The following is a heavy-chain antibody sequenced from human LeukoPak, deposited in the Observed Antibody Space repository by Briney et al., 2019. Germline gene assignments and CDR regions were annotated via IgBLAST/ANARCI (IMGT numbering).Heavy chain of an antibody. V-gene: IGHV3-53*01. J-gene: IGHJ5*02. CDR3: ARDAPQVPAAGVLAS. D-gene: IGHD6-13*01. Sequence: GGSLRLSCAASGFTVSDNYMSWVRQAPGKGLEWVSVMYSRGDTYYANSVKGRFTFSRDISKNTLYLQMNGLRTEDTAMYYCARDAPQVPAAGVLASWGRGTLVIVSS. CDR2: MYSRGDT. CDR1: GFTVSDNY.